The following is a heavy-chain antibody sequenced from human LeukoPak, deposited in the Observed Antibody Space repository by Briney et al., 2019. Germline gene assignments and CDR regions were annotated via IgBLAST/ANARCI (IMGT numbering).Heavy chain of an antibody. CDR1: GCSISSSSYY. J-gene: IGHJ3*02. Sequence: SETLSLTCTVPGCSISSSSYYWGWIRQPPGKGLEWIGSIYYSGSTYYNPSLKSRVTISVDTSKNQFSLKLSSVTAADTAVYYCARHLIGAFDIWGQGTMVTPSS. CDR2: IYYSGST. V-gene: IGHV4-39*01. CDR3: ARHLIGAFDI.